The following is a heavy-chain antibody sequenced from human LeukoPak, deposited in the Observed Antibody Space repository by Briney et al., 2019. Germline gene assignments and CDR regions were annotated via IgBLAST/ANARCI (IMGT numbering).Heavy chain of an antibody. CDR2: ISSSSSTI. V-gene: IGHV3-48*04. CDR1: GFTFSSYS. J-gene: IGHJ5*02. Sequence: GGSLRLSCAASGFTFSSYSMNWVRQAPGKGLEWVSYISSSSSTIYYADSVKGRFTISRDNAKNSLYLQMNSLRAEDTAVYYCARDGGYCSSTSCLRWFDPWGQGTLVTVSS. D-gene: IGHD2-2*01. CDR3: ARDGGYCSSTSCLRWFDP.